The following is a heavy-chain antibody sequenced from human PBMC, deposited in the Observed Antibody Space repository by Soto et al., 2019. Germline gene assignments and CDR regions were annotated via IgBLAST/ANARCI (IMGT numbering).Heavy chain of an antibody. CDR2: TYYRSQWYN. V-gene: IGHV6-1*01. Sequence: QTLSLTCAISGDSVSSNSAAWNWIRQSPSTGLEWLGRTYYRSQWYNDYAVSVKSRITINPDTSKNQFSLQLNSVTPEDTAVYSLARGGAAAGTENYYYGMDVWGPGNKVRVCS. CDR3: ARGGAAAGTENYYYGMDV. D-gene: IGHD6-13*01. CDR1: GDSVSSNSAA. J-gene: IGHJ6*02.